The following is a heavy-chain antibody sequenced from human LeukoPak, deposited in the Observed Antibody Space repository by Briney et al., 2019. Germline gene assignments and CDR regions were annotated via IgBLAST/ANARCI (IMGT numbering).Heavy chain of an antibody. CDR3: AIAVAGGLYYYYGMDV. J-gene: IGHJ6*02. D-gene: IGHD6-19*01. V-gene: IGHV1-2*02. CDR2: INPNSGGT. Sequence: ASVKVSCTASGYTFTSYGISWVRQAPGQGLEWMGWINPNSGGTNYAQKFQGRVTMTRDTSISTAYMELSRLRSDDTAVYYCAIAVAGGLYYYYGMDVWGQGTTVTVSS. CDR1: GYTFTSYG.